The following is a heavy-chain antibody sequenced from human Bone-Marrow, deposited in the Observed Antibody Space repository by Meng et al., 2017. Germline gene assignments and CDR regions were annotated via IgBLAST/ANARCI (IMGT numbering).Heavy chain of an antibody. J-gene: IGHJ6*02. CDR2: ISSNGGST. CDR3: ARGCPMYYDFWSGYYTGCYGYYGMDV. Sequence: GGSLRPSCAASGFTFITYAMPWVRQAPGKGLEYVSAISSNGGSTYYADSVKGRFTISRDNSKNTLYLQMGSLRAEDMAVYYCARGCPMYYDFWSGYYTGCYGYYGMDVWGQGTTVTVSS. V-gene: IGHV3-64*02. D-gene: IGHD3-3*01. CDR1: GFTFITYA.